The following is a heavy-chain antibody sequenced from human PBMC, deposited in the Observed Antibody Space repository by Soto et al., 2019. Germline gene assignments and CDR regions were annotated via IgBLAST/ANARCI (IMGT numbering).Heavy chain of an antibody. CDR1: GDSISNYF. V-gene: IGHV4-59*01. CDR3: ARENYWSGFFDY. CDR2: ISKSGST. Sequence: SETLSLTCTVSGDSISNYFWSWIRQAPGKQLEWIGYISKSGSTDNNPSLKGRVAISSDTSKNQFSLMLSSVTAADTAVYYCARENYWSGFFDYWGQGIPVTVSS. D-gene: IGHD3-3*01. J-gene: IGHJ4*02.